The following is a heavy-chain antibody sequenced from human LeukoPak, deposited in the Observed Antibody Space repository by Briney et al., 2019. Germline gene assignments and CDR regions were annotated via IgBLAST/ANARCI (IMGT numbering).Heavy chain of an antibody. CDR2: IYHSGST. Sequence: PSETLSLTCTVSGGSISGYYWSWIRQPPGKGLEWIGYIYHSGSTDYNPSLKSRVTISVDTSKSQFSLKLTSVTAADTAEYYCATLTTVVTAYYFDYWGQGTLVTVSS. D-gene: IGHD4-23*01. V-gene: IGHV4-4*09. CDR3: ATLTTVVTAYYFDY. J-gene: IGHJ4*02. CDR1: GGSISGYY.